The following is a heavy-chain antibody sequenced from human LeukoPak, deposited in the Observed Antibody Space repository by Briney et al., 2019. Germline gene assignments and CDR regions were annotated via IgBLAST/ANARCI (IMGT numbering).Heavy chain of an antibody. D-gene: IGHD3-10*01. CDR2: ISSSGSTI. CDR3: ASPPTPYYGSGSYYQFDY. J-gene: IGHJ4*02. Sequence: GGSLRLSCAASGFTFSSYEMNWVRQAPGKGLEWVSYISSSGSTIYYADSVKGRFTISRDNAKNSLYLQMNSLRAEDTAVYYCASPPTPYYGSGSYYQFDYWGQGTLVTVSS. CDR1: GFTFSSYE. V-gene: IGHV3-48*03.